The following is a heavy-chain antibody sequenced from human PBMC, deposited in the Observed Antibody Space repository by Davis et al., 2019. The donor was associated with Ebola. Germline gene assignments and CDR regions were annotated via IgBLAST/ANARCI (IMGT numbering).Heavy chain of an antibody. Sequence: GESLKISCAASGFTFSNYGMHWVRQAPGKGLEWVANIKQDGSEKYYVDSVKGRFTISRDNAKNSLYLQMNSLRAEDTAVYYCAREGEGEYSSGWYYFDYWGQGTLVTVSS. V-gene: IGHV3-7*01. D-gene: IGHD6-19*01. CDR1: GFTFSNYG. CDR3: AREGEGEYSSGWYYFDY. J-gene: IGHJ4*02. CDR2: IKQDGSEK.